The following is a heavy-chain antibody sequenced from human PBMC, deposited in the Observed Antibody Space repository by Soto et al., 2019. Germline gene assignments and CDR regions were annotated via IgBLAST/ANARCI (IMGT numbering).Heavy chain of an antibody. V-gene: IGHV3-30-3*01. CDR2: ISYDGSNK. Sequence: HPGGSLRLSCAASGFTFSSYAMHWVRQAPGKGLEWVAVISYDGSNKYYADSVKGRFTISRDNSKNTLYLQMNSLRAEDAAVYYCARASYYYDSSGYYPDAFDIWGQGTMVTVSS. D-gene: IGHD3-22*01. CDR3: ARASYYYDSSGYYPDAFDI. J-gene: IGHJ3*02. CDR1: GFTFSSYA.